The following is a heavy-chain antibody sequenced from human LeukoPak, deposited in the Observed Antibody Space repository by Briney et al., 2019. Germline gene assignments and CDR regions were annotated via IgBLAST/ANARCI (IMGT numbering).Heavy chain of an antibody. V-gene: IGHV3-33*01. D-gene: IGHD6-19*01. CDR1: GFIFSNYG. CDR3: AREWGRIAVAGGPGY. J-gene: IGHJ4*02. CDR2: IWYDGRTK. Sequence: GSLRLSCEVSGFIFSNYGMHWVRQAPGKGLEWVALIWYDGRTKFHADSVRGRLTISRDNSANTLYLQMSSLRVEDTAVYYCAREWGRIAVAGGPGYWGQGALVTVSS.